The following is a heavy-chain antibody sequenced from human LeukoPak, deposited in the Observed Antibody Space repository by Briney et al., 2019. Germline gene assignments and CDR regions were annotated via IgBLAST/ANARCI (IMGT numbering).Heavy chain of an antibody. J-gene: IGHJ4*02. V-gene: IGHV3-23*01. D-gene: IGHD6-19*01. CDR1: GFTFSSYG. CDR2: ISGSGGST. Sequence: PGRSLRLSCAASGFTFSSYGMHWVRQAPGKGLDWVSAISGSGGSTYYADSVKGRFTISRDNSKNTLYLQMNSLRAEDTAVYYCAKAYSSGWYSENDYWGQGTLVTVSS. CDR3: AKAYSSGWYSENDY.